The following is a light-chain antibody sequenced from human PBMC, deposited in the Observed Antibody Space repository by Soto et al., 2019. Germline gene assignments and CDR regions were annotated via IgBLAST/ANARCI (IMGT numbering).Light chain of an antibody. CDR3: QQYNNWPPIT. J-gene: IGKJ5*01. Sequence: TVMTQSPATLSVSPWERVTLSCRASEGVGSSLAWYQQKPGQAPRVLIYGASTTAPGIPARFSGSGSGTEFTLTISSLQSEDSAVYYCQQYNNWPPITFGQGTRLEIK. CDR2: GAS. CDR1: EGVGSS. V-gene: IGKV3-15*01.